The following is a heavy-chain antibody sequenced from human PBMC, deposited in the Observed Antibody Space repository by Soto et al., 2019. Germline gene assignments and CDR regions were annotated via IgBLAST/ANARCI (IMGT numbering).Heavy chain of an antibody. D-gene: IGHD4-17*01. CDR2: INSDGSST. CDR1: GFTFSSYW. V-gene: IGHV3-74*01. Sequence: EVPLVESGGGLVQPGGSLRLSCAASGFTFSSYWMHWVRQAPGKGLVWVSRINSDGSSTSYADSVKGRVTISRDNAKNTLYLQMNSLGAEDTAVYYCERSVYGDLFDYWGQGTLVTVSS. J-gene: IGHJ4*02. CDR3: ERSVYGDLFDY.